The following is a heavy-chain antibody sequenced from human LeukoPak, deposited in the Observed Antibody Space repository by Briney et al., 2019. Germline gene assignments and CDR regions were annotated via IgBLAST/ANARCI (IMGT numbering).Heavy chain of an antibody. CDR3: ARKVVAAQDY. D-gene: IGHD2-15*01. CDR1: GFTFSSYS. Sequence: GGSLRLSCAASGFTFSSYSMNWVRQARGKGLEWVSSISSSSSYIYYADSVKGRFTISRDNAKNSLYLQMNSLRAEETAVYYCARKVVAAQDYWGQGTLVTVSS. J-gene: IGHJ4*02. CDR2: ISSSSSYI. V-gene: IGHV3-21*01.